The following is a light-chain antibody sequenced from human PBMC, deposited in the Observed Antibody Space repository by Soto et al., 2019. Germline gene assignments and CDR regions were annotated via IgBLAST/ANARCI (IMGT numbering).Light chain of an antibody. CDR1: QSVRSSY. CDR3: QQYGDSPL. J-gene: IGKJ3*01. V-gene: IGKV3-20*01. Sequence: EIVLTQSPGTLSLSPGERATLSCRASQSVRSSYLAWYQQKPGXAPXXLIYGASSRATGIPDRFSGSGSGTDFTLTISRLEPEDFAVDDCQQYGDSPLFGPGTKVDI. CDR2: GAS.